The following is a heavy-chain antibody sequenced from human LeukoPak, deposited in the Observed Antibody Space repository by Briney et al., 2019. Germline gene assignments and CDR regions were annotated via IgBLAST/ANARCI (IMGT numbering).Heavy chain of an antibody. Sequence: GGSLRLSCAASGFTFSSFAMSWVRQAPGKGLEWVSVISGSGGSTYYADSVKGRFTISRDNSKNTVYLQMNSLRAEDTAVYYCTNESPFLDYWGQGTLVTVPS. CDR3: TNESPFLDY. CDR2: ISGSGGST. CDR1: GFTFSSFA. J-gene: IGHJ4*02. V-gene: IGHV3-23*01.